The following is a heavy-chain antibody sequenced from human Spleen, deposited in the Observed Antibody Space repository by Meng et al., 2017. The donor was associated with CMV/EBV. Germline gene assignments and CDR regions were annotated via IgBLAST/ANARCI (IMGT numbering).Heavy chain of an antibody. Sequence: GESLKISCAASGFTFSSYAMHWVRQAPGKGLEWVAVISYDGGNKYYADSVKGRFTISRDNSKNTLYLQMNSLRAEDTAVYYCARDGPSYSSSWPYYYYGMDVWGQGTTVTVSS. V-gene: IGHV3-30-3*01. D-gene: IGHD6-13*01. CDR1: GFTFSSYA. CDR2: ISYDGGNK. CDR3: ARDGPSYSSSWPYYYYGMDV. J-gene: IGHJ6*02.